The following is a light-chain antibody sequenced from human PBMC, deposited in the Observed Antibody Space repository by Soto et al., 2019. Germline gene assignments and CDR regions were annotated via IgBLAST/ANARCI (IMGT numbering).Light chain of an antibody. V-gene: IGLV1-44*01. CDR1: SSNIGGNS. CDR3: ATWDDSLNGLV. CDR2: SNN. J-gene: IGLJ7*01. Sequence: QSVLTQPPSASGTPGQRVIISCSGSSSNIGGNSVNWYQQVPGTAPKLLMYSNNQRPSGVPDRFSGSKSGTSASLANSGLQSEDEADYYCATWDDSLNGLVFGGGTQLTV.